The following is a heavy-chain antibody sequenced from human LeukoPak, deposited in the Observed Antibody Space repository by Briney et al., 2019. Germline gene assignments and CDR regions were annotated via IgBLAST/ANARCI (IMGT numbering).Heavy chain of an antibody. J-gene: IGHJ4*02. CDR3: AGLFSGYDPFDY. Sequence: SETLSLTCTVSGGSISSYYWSWIRQPPGKGLEFLGYIFYSGIVNYNPSLKSRVTMSVDSSKNQVSLKVRSVTAADTAVYYCAGLFSGYDPFDYWGQGILVTVSS. V-gene: IGHV4-59*01. CDR1: GGSISSYY. D-gene: IGHD5-12*01. CDR2: IFYSGIV.